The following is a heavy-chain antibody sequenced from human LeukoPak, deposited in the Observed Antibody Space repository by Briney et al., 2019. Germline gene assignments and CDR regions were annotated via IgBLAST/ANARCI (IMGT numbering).Heavy chain of an antibody. CDR1: GYSISSGYY. J-gene: IGHJ4*02. CDR3: ARASEGIGFFDY. Sequence: PSETLSLTCTVSGYSISSGYYWGWIRQPPGKGLEWIGSIYHNGRTNYNPSLTSRLTISLDTSKTQFSLNLISMTAAGTAIYYCARASEGIGFFDYWGQGILVTVSS. D-gene: IGHD2-2*03. V-gene: IGHV4-38-2*02. CDR2: IYHNGRT.